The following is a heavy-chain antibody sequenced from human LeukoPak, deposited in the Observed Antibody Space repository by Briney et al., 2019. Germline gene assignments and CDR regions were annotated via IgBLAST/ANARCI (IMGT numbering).Heavy chain of an antibody. CDR3: AKWRIAAAGTLDY. CDR2: IKQDGSEK. J-gene: IGHJ4*02. Sequence: QSGGSLRLSCAASGFTFSSYWMSWVRQAPGKGLEWVANIKQDGSEKYYVDSVKGRFTISRDNAKNSLYLQMNSLRAEDTAVYYCAKWRIAAAGTLDYWGQGTLVTVSS. V-gene: IGHV3-7*03. D-gene: IGHD6-13*01. CDR1: GFTFSSYW.